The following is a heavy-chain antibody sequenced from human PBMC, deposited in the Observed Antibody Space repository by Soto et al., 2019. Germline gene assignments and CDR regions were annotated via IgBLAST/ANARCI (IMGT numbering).Heavy chain of an antibody. J-gene: IGHJ3*02. D-gene: IGHD6-6*01. CDR3: ARGQTPESIADAFDI. Sequence: SVKVSCKASGGTFSSYAISWVRQAPGQGLEWMGGIIPIFGTANYAQKFQGRVTITADESTSTAYMELSSLRPEDTAVYYCARGQTPESIADAFDIWGQGTMVTVSS. CDR2: IIPIFGTA. CDR1: GGTFSSYA. V-gene: IGHV1-69*13.